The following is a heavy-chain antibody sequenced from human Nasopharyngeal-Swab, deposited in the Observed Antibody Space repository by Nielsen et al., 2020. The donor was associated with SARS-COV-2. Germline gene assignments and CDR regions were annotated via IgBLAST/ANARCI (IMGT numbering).Heavy chain of an antibody. V-gene: IGHV3-11*04. J-gene: IGHJ5*02. Sequence: GESLKISCAASGFTFSDYYMSWIRQAPGKGLEWVSYISSSGTTIYYADSVKGRFTISRDNAKNSLYLQMNSLRAEDTAVYYCARGQVIAAAGTMRFDPWGQGTLVTVSS. CDR3: ARGQVIAAAGTMRFDP. D-gene: IGHD6-13*01. CDR2: ISSSGTTI. CDR1: GFTFSDYY.